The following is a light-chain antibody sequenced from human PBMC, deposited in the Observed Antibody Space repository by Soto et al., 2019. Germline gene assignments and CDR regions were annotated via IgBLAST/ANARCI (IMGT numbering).Light chain of an antibody. CDR3: QQYGNPPPT. V-gene: IGKV3-11*01. CDR2: DAS. J-gene: IGKJ1*01. CDR1: QSVNRY. Sequence: EIVLTQSPATLSLSPGERATLSCWASQSVNRYLVWYQQKPGQAPRLLMYDASKRATGIPARFSGSGSGTDFTLTISSLEPEDIAVYHCQQYGNPPPTFGPGTKVDIK.